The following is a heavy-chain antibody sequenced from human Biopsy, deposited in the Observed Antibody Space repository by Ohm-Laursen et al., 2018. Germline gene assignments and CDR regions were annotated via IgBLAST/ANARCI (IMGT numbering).Heavy chain of an antibody. CDR2: MSPNTGNT. J-gene: IGHJ4*02. D-gene: IGHD3-9*01. Sequence: GSSVKVSCKASGYTFTSHDINWVRQATGQGLEWMGWMSPNTGNTVYAQRFQDRVTMTSDTSISTAYMEVSSLRSDDTAVYYCAIDGNDFLTDYLKIDQWGQGTLVTVSS. V-gene: IGHV1-8*01. CDR1: GYTFTSHD. CDR3: AIDGNDFLTDYLKIDQ.